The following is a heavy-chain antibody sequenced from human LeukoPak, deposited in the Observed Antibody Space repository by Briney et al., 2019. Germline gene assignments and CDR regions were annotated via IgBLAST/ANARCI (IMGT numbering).Heavy chain of an antibody. CDR1: GDSISSGSYY. Sequence: PSQTLSLTCTVSGDSISSGSYYWSWIRQPAGKGLEWIGRIYTSGSTNYNPSLKSRVTISVDTSKNQFSLKLSSVTAADTAVYYCAREYSSSLGYNWFDPWGQGTLVTVSS. CDR3: AREYSSSLGYNWFDP. D-gene: IGHD6-6*01. CDR2: IYTSGST. J-gene: IGHJ5*02. V-gene: IGHV4-61*02.